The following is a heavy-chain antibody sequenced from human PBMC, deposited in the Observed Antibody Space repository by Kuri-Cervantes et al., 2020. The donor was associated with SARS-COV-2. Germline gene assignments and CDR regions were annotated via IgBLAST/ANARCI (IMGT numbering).Heavy chain of an antibody. J-gene: IGHJ2*01. CDR3: ARGYYDTLTASHWYFDL. Sequence: SETLSLTCTVSGGSISSSSYYWGWIRQPPGKGLEWIGSIYYSGSTYYNPSLKSRVTISVDTSKNQFSLKLSSVTAADTAVYYCARGYYDTLTASHWYFDLWGRGTLVTVSS. D-gene: IGHD3-9*01. CDR2: IYYSGST. V-gene: IGHV4-39*01. CDR1: GGSISSSSYY.